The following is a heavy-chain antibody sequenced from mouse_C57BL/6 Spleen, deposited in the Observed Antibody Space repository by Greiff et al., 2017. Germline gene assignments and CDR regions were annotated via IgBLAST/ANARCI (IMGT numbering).Heavy chain of an antibody. CDR2: ISSGGSYT. CDR3: ARQEAPPWFAY. V-gene: IGHV5-6*01. CDR1: GFTFSSYG. Sequence: EVQVVESGGDLVKPGGSLKLSCAASGFTFSSYGMSWVRQTPDKRLEWVATISSGGSYTYYPDSVKGRFTISRDNAKNTLYLQMSSLKSEDTAMYYCARQEAPPWFAYWGQGTLVTVSA. J-gene: IGHJ3*01. D-gene: IGHD3-1*01.